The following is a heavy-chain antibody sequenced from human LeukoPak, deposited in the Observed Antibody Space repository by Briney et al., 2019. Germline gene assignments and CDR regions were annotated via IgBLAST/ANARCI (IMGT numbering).Heavy chain of an antibody. V-gene: IGHV4-4*07. J-gene: IGHJ6*03. CDR3: VRELKPPAGYYYFSHLDV. D-gene: IGHD2-2*01. CDR2: IYPSGST. Sequence: PSETLSLTCTISNDSITKSYWNWVRQPAGKGLEWIGRIYPSGSTNYNPSLKSRVTLSLDTSKNQFSLSLTSVTAADTAVYYCVRELKPPAGYYYFSHLDVWGRGTTVTVSS. CDR1: NDSITKSY.